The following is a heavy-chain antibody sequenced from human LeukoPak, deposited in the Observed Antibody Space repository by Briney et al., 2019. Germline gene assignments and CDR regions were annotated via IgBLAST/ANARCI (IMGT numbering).Heavy chain of an antibody. D-gene: IGHD3-10*01. V-gene: IGHV3-66*01. CDR3: ARDLYYGSGGYYFGN. Sequence: PGGSLRLSCGASGLTVSSKDMSWVRQAPGKGLEWVSVLQSDSTTYYADSVKGRFTISRDISKNTLYLQMNSLRVEDTAVYYCARDLYYGSGGYYFGNWGQGTLVTVSS. CDR1: GLTVSSKD. CDR2: LQSDSTT. J-gene: IGHJ4*02.